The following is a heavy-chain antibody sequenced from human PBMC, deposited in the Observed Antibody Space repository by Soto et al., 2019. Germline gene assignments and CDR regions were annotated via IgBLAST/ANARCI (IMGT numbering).Heavy chain of an antibody. CDR3: ARGHYDFWSGYFAPIDY. CDR1: GGSISNYY. D-gene: IGHD3-3*01. V-gene: IGHV4-59*08. CDR2: IHYSGST. Sequence: SETLSLTCTVSGGSISNYYWSWIRQPPGKGLEWIGYIHYSGSTKYNPSLKSRVAISADTSKNQFSLKLSSVTAADTAMYYCARGHYDFWSGYFAPIDYWGQGTLVTVSS. J-gene: IGHJ4*02.